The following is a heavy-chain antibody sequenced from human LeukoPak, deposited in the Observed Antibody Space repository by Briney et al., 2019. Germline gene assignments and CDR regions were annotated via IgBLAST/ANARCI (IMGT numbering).Heavy chain of an antibody. D-gene: IGHD3-10*01. CDR1: GDSISSSSYY. CDR3: ARQRAYYGSGSYYSGFDY. Sequence: PPETLSLTCTVSGDSISSSSYYWAWIRQPPGKGLGWIGSIYYSGSTHYNPSLESRVTMSVDTSKNQLSLKLTSVTAADAAVYYCARQRAYYGSGSYYSGFDYWGQGALITVSS. CDR2: IYYSGST. V-gene: IGHV4-39*01. J-gene: IGHJ4*02.